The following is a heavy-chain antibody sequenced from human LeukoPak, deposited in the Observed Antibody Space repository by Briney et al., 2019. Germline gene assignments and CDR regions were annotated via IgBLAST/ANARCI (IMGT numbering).Heavy chain of an antibody. V-gene: IGHV3-15*01. J-gene: IGHJ6*02. D-gene: IGHD6-19*01. CDR2: IKSKTDGGTT. Sequence: GGSLRLSCTASGFTFGDYAMSWVRQAPGKGLEWVGRIKSKTDGGTTDYAAPVKGRFTISRDDSKNTLYLQMNSLKTEDTAVYYCTTVGYSSGWYGPNYGMDVWGQGTTVTVSS. CDR1: GFTFGDYA. CDR3: TTVGYSSGWYGPNYGMDV.